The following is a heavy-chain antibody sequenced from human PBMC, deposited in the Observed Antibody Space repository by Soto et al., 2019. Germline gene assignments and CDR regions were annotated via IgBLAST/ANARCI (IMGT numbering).Heavy chain of an antibody. CDR1: GGSFSGYY. V-gene: IGHV4-34*01. Sequence: QVQLQQWGAGLLKPSETLSLTCAVYGGSFSGYYWSWIRQPPGKGLEWIGEINHSGSTNYNPSLKSRVTISVDTSKNQFSLKLSSVTAADTAVYYCARGIAWLRSLPGYWGQGTLVTVSS. D-gene: IGHD5-12*01. CDR2: INHSGST. CDR3: ARGIAWLRSLPGY. J-gene: IGHJ4*02.